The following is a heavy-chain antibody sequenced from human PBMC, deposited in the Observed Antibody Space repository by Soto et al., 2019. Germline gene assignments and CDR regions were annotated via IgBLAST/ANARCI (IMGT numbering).Heavy chain of an antibody. CDR1: GFTFSSYA. V-gene: IGHV3-23*01. D-gene: IGHD3-16*01. CDR2: ISGSGGTT. Sequence: EVQLLESGGGLGQPGGSLRLSCAASGFTFSSYAMTWVHQAPGQGLEWVASISGSGGTTNYADSVKGRFTISRDNSKNTAYLQMNSLRAEDTAVYYCAKASPSYYDLIDFWGQGTLVTVSS. CDR3: AKASPSYYDLIDF. J-gene: IGHJ4*02.